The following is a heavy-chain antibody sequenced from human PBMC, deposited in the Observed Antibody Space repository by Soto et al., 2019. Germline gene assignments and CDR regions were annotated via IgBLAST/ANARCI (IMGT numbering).Heavy chain of an antibody. CDR3: ARDKDLQPTVWGF. V-gene: IGHV4-31*03. CDR1: GDSMATGGHY. CDR2: VYYSGAT. D-gene: IGHD3-16*01. Sequence: SETLSLTCTVSGDSMATGGHYYNWIRQVPGKGLEWIGYVYYSGATHYTPSLRARATISRDTSKNQFSLRLISVTAADTALYYCARDKDLQPTVWGFWGQGIQVTVSS. J-gene: IGHJ4*02.